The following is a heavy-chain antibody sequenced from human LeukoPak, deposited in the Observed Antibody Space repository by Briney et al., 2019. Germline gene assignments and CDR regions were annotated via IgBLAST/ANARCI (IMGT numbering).Heavy chain of an antibody. Sequence: GESLRLSCAASGFTFSSYAMSWVRQAPGKGLEWVSAISGSGGSTYYADSVKGRFTISRDNSKNTLYLQMNSLRAEDTAVYYCAKTYYDSSGYYPLGAFDIWGQGTMVTVSS. CDR3: AKTYYDSSGYYPLGAFDI. CDR1: GFTFSSYA. D-gene: IGHD3-22*01. CDR2: ISGSGGST. V-gene: IGHV3-23*01. J-gene: IGHJ3*02.